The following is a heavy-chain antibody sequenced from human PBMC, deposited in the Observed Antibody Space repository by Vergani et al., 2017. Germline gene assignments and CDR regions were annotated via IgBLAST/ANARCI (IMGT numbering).Heavy chain of an antibody. J-gene: IGHJ3*01. CDR2: ITPFNGNT. D-gene: IGHD1-1*01. Sequence: QMQLVQSGAEVKKTGSSVKVSCKASGYTFTYRYLHWVRQAPGQALEWMGWITPFNGNTNYAQKFQDRVTITADTSTNTAYMELRSLRSDDTAVYFCARVAPSNSEVTPTAFDVWGQGTMVTVSS. CDR3: ARVAPSNSEVTPTAFDV. V-gene: IGHV1-45*02. CDR1: GYTFTYRY.